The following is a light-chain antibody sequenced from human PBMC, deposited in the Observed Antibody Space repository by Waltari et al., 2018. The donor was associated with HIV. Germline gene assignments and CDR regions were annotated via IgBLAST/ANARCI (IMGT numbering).Light chain of an antibody. CDR2: PIH. J-gene: IGLJ3*02. CDR3: NSRDRAGHHVV. V-gene: IGLV3-19*01. Sequence: SELTQDPAVSVALGQTVSITCQGDSLRTYYASWYLQKPGQAHVLVISPIHNRPSGIPDRFSGSSSGNTASLTITGAQAEDEGDYYCNSRDRAGHHVVFGGGTKLTVL. CDR1: SLRTYY.